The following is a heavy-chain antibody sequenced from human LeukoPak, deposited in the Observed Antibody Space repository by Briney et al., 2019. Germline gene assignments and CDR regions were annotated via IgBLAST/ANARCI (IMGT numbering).Heavy chain of an antibody. CDR1: GFTFGGYW. CDR3: ARYDGGDQAPGDY. Sequence: GRSLRLSCAASGFTFGGYWMTWVRQAPGKGLEWVANIKQDGSERYYVDSVKGRFTISRDNAKNSLSLQMNSLRVEDTAMYYCARYDGGDQAPGDYWGQGTLVTVSS. D-gene: IGHD3-16*01. J-gene: IGHJ4*02. CDR2: IKQDGSER. V-gene: IGHV3-7*01.